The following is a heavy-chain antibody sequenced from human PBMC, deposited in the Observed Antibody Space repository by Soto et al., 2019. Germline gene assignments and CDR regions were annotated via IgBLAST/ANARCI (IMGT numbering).Heavy chain of an antibody. D-gene: IGHD5-12*01. V-gene: IGHV4-59*01. J-gene: IGHJ4*02. Sequence: CTVSDDSISSYDWSWSRQPPGKGLEWIGYIYYSGSTNYNPSLKSRVTISVDTSKNQFSLKLSSVTAADTAVYYCARAYGGYADYWGQGALVTVSS. CDR1: DDSISSYD. CDR2: IYYSGST. CDR3: ARAYGGYADY.